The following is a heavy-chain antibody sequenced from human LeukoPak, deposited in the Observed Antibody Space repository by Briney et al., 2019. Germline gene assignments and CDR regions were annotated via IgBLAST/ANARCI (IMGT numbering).Heavy chain of an antibody. CDR2: IFGSGGSA. CDR1: GFTFGSYA. V-gene: IGHV3-23*01. J-gene: IGHJ4*02. Sequence: GGSLRLSCEASGFTFGSYAMYWVRQAPGKGLEWVAGIFGSGGSAHYADSAKGRFTIPRDNSKNTVYLQMNSLRAEDTAGYYCGKTTTGYSSGQKPAWPVDYWGQGTLVTVSS. D-gene: IGHD6-19*01. CDR3: GKTTTGYSSGQKPAWPVDY.